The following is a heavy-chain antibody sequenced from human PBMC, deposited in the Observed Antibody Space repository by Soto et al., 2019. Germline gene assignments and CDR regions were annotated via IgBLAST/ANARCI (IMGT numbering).Heavy chain of an antibody. CDR3: VQGGGYRSSAPSDR. CDR1: GFTLTRQD. CDR2: LSDDGIAQ. Sequence: QEQLVESGGDVVEPGGYLRLSCAASGFTLTRQDMHWVRQAPGKGLEWVAVLSDDGIAQYYADSVKGRFTISRDNSISTFYLQMDSLRVEDTARYCCVQGGGYRSSAPSDRWGQGPLFTVSS. D-gene: IGHD6-6*01. J-gene: IGHJ5*02. V-gene: IGHV3-30*03.